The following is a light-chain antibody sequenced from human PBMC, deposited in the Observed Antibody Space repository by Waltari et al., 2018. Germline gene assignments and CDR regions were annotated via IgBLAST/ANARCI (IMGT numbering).Light chain of an antibody. CDR2: MIF. V-gene: IGLV1-47*01. CDR3: ATWDDSLSGYVV. Sequence: QSVLTQPPSASGTPGQRVTISCSGSRSNIGGNYVYWYQQLPGTTPKLLIYMIFCAPSGVPDRFSGSRSGTSASLAISGLRSEDEADYYCATWDDSLSGYVVFGGGTKLTVL. CDR1: RSNIGGNY. J-gene: IGLJ2*01.